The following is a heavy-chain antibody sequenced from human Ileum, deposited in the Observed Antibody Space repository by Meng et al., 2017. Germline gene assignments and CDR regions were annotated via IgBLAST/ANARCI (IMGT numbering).Heavy chain of an antibody. D-gene: IGHD2-8*01. V-gene: IGHV1-69*08. Sequence: QVQLVQSGAEVKKPGSSVKVACKASGGHFSSYTISWVRQAPGQGLEWMGRSIPLRGTANYAQKFQDRVTITADKSTSTAYMELSRLTTEDTAMYYCVTDRDRVYFDPWGQGTLVTVSS. J-gene: IGHJ5*02. CDR1: GGHFSSYT. CDR2: SIPLRGTA. CDR3: VTDRDRVYFDP.